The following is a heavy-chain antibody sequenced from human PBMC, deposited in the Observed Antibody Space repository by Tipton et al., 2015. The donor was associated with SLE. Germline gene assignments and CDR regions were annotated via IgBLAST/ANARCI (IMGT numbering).Heavy chain of an antibody. J-gene: IGHJ4*02. CDR2: INHSGNT. D-gene: IGHD4-17*01. V-gene: IGHV4-34*01. Sequence: TLSLTCAVYGGSFSGYYWSWIRQPPGKGLEWIGEINHSGNTNYNPSLKSRVTISVDTSKNQFSLKLSSVTAADTAVYYCARGTTADYWGQGTLVTVSS. CDR3: ARGTTADY. CDR1: GGSFSGYY.